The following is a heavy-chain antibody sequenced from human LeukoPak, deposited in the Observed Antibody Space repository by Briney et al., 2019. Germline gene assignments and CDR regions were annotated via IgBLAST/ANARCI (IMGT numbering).Heavy chain of an antibody. D-gene: IGHD6-13*01. Sequence: GGSLRLSCTASGFTFSNYWMHWVRQAPGKGLEWVSSISSTSSYIYYADSVQGRFTISRDNAKNSLYLQMNSLRVEDTAVYYCARDGPSWSRDHWGQGTLVTVSS. J-gene: IGHJ5*02. CDR1: GFTFSNYW. V-gene: IGHV3-21*01. CDR2: ISSTSSYI. CDR3: ARDGPSWSRDH.